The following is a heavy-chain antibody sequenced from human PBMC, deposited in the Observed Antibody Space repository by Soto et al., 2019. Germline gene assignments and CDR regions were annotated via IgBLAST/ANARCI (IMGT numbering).Heavy chain of an antibody. J-gene: IGHJ4*02. D-gene: IGHD1-26*01. CDR3: ARHGLKTVGATTVDY. V-gene: IGHV5-51*01. CDR1: GYSFTSYW. CDR2: IYPGDSDT. Sequence: GESLKISCKGSGYSFTSYWIGWVRQMPGKGLEWMGIIYPGDSDTRYSPSFQGQVTISADKSISTAYLQWSSLKASDTAMYYCARHGLKTVGATTVDYWGQGTLVTVSS.